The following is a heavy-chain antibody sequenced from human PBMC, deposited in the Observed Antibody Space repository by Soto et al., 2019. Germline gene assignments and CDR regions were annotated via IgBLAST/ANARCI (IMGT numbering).Heavy chain of an antibody. V-gene: IGHV3-7*03. D-gene: IGHD1-26*01. CDR3: ARRHSGSPFDY. J-gene: IGHJ4*02. CDR2: IRQDGGEK. Sequence: GESLKISCRASGYTFSNYYIIWVRQAPGKGLEWVANIRQDGGEKYYVDSVKGRFTISRDNTQNSMYLQMNSLRAEDTAVYYCARRHSGSPFDYWGQGTLVTVSS. CDR1: GYTFSNYY.